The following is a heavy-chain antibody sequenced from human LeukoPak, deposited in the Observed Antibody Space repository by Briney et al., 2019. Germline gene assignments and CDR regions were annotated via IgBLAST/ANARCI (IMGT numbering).Heavy chain of an antibody. D-gene: IGHD1-26*01. Sequence: GASVKVSCKASGYTFTSYDINWVRQATGQGLEWMGLMNPNSGNTGYAQKFQGRVTMTRNTSISTAYMELSSLRSEDTAVYYCARSLAGGSYSDDAFDIWGQGTMVTVSS. CDR2: MNPNSGNT. CDR3: ARSLAGGSYSDDAFDI. CDR1: GYTFTSYD. V-gene: IGHV1-8*01. J-gene: IGHJ3*02.